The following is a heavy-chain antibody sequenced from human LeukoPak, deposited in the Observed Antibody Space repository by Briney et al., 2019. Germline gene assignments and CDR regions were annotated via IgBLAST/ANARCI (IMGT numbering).Heavy chain of an antibody. CDR2: IYYSGST. D-gene: IGHD1-26*01. V-gene: IGHV4-39*01. J-gene: IGHJ4*02. CDR3: ARQRKGTVGATGLDY. CDR1: GGSISSSNYY. Sequence: PSETLSLTCTVSGGSISSSNYYWGWLRQPPGKGLEWIGSIYYSGSTYYNPSLKSRVTISVDTSKNQFSLKLSSVTAADTAVYYCARQRKGTVGATGLDYWGQGTLVTVSS.